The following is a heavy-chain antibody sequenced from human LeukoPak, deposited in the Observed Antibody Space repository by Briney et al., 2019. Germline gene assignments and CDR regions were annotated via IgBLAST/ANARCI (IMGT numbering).Heavy chain of an antibody. Sequence: GGSLRLSCAASGFTFSSFGMSWVRQAPGKGLEWVSAISSTGGTAYYADSVKGRFTISRDNAKNSLYLQMNSLRAEDTALYYCARDRGYSYGSSDYWGQGTLVTVSS. V-gene: IGHV3-23*01. CDR1: GFTFSSFG. CDR3: ARDRGYSYGSSDY. D-gene: IGHD5-18*01. CDR2: ISSTGGTA. J-gene: IGHJ4*02.